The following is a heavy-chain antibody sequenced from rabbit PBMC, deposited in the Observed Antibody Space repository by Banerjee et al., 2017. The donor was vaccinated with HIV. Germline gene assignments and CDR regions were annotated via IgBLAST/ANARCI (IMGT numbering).Heavy chain of an antibody. CDR2: IDPVFGST. CDR1: GFDFSSYG. J-gene: IGHJ4*01. CDR3: VRAAGYAGYGYATGFDL. Sequence: QEQLEESGGGLVQPGGSLKLSCKASGFDFSSYGVSWVRQAPGKGLEWIGYIDPVFGSTYYASWVNGRFTISSHNAQNTLYLQLNSLTAADTATYFCVRAAGYAGYGYATGFDLWGPGTLVTVS. D-gene: IGHD6-1*01. V-gene: IGHV1S47*01.